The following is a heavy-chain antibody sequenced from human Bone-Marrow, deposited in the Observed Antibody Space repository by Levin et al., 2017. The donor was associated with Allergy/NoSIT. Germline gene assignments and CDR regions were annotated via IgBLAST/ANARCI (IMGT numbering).Heavy chain of an antibody. V-gene: IGHV1-58*01. CDR1: GFPFDTSV. J-gene: IGHJ6*02. D-gene: IGHD3-10*01. CDR3: AAERGLGYYGSGMVFGMDV. Sequence: SVKVSCKASGFPFDTSVVQWVRQARGQRLEWIGWIVVGVGNRNYAQKFQGRVSISRDMSTRTVYMELSSLRSEDTAVYYCAAERGLGYYGSGMVFGMDVWGQGTTVTVSS. CDR2: IVVGVGNR.